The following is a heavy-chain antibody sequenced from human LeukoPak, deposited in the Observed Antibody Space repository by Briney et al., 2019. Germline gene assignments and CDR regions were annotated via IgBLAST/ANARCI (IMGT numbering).Heavy chain of an antibody. Sequence: GASVKVSCKASGYTFTNYYMHWVRQAPGQGLEWMGIINPSGGSPNYAQKFQGRVTMTRDTSTSTVYMELSTLRSDDTAVYYCARVQRGAARPKFDYWGQGTLVTVSS. CDR2: INPSGGSP. J-gene: IGHJ4*02. CDR1: GYTFTNYY. V-gene: IGHV1-46*01. CDR3: ARVQRGAARPKFDY. D-gene: IGHD6-6*01.